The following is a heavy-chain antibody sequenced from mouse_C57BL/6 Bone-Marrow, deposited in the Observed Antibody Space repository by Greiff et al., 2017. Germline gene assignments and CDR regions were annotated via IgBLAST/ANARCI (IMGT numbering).Heavy chain of an antibody. Sequence: QVQLKQPGAELVMPGASVKLSCKASGYTFTSYWMHWVKQRPGQGLEWIGEIDPSDSYTNYNQKFKGKSTLTVDKSSSTAYMQLSSLTSEDSAVYYCARLTAQFGYWGQGTTLTVSS. CDR3: ARLTAQFGY. V-gene: IGHV1-69*01. D-gene: IGHD3-2*02. CDR1: GYTFTSYW. CDR2: IDPSDSYT. J-gene: IGHJ2*01.